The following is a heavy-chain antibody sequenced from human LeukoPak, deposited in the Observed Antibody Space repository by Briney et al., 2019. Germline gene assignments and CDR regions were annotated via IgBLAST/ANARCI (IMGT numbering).Heavy chain of an antibody. CDR2: INPNSGGT. V-gene: IGHV1-2*02. D-gene: IGHD2-2*01. CDR1: GYTFTGYY. CDR3: ARVLGYCSSTSCYSYNWFDP. J-gene: IGHJ5*02. Sequence: ASVKVSCKASGYTFTGYYMHWVRQAPGQGLEWMGWINPNSGGTNYAQKFQGRVTMTRDTSISTAYMELSRLRSVDTAVYYCARVLGYCSSTSCYSYNWFDPWGQGTLVTVSS.